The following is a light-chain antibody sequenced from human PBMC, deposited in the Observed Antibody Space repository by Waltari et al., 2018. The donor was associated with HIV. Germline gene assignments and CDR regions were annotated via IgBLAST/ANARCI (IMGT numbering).Light chain of an antibody. J-gene: IGLJ2*01. CDR1: TGAVTTGHY. Sequence: QPVVTQEPSVSVSAGGTVTLTCGSSTGAVTTGHYVYWSQQPPGRAPRTLIYDTNKRHSLTPARFSGSLLGSFGGRAALTLSGAQPEDEAYYYCLLSYSGARVFGGGTKLTV. V-gene: IGLV7-46*01. CDR3: LLSYSGARV. CDR2: DTN.